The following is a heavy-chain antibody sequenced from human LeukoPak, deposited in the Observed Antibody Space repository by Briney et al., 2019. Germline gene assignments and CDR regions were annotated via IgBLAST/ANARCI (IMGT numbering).Heavy chain of an antibody. J-gene: IGHJ4*02. Sequence: GGSLRLSCAASGFTFSSYSMNWVRQAPGKGLEWVSSISSSSSYIYYAVSVKGRFTISRDNAKNSLYLQMNSLRAEDTAVYYCARRGGRGFFDYWGQGTLVTVSS. CDR1: GFTFSSYS. CDR3: ARRGGRGFFDY. CDR2: ISSSSSYI. D-gene: IGHD2-15*01. V-gene: IGHV3-21*01.